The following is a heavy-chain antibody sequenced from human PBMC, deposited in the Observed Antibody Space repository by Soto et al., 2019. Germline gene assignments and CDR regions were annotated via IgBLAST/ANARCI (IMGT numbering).Heavy chain of an antibody. CDR1: DDSLSTYY. CDR2: ISYSGNT. D-gene: IGHD3-3*02. Sequence: SETLSLTCNVSDDSLSTYYWSWIRQPAGKGLEWIGYISYSGNTNYNPSLKSRVTLSADTSKNQLSLNLTSATAADTAVYYCARMERSKEGLAVYYYDYWGQGTLVTVSS. J-gene: IGHJ4*02. CDR3: ARMERSKEGLAVYYYDY. V-gene: IGHV4-59*01.